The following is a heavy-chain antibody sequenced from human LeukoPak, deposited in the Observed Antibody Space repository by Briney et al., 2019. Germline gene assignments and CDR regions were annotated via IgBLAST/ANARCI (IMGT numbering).Heavy chain of an antibody. D-gene: IGHD6-19*01. Sequence: GGSLRLSCAASGFTFSSYGMHWVRQAPGKGLEWVAVIWYDGSNKYYADSVKGRFPISRDNSKNTLYLQMNSLRAEDTAVYYCARVSSSSGLDYWGQGTLVTVSS. CDR3: ARVSSSSGLDY. CDR1: GFTFSSYG. J-gene: IGHJ4*02. CDR2: IWYDGSNK. V-gene: IGHV3-33*01.